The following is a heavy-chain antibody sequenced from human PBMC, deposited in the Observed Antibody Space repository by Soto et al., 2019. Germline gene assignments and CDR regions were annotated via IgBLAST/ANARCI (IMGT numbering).Heavy chain of an antibody. D-gene: IGHD3-16*01. CDR3: AASPPSQGAYFDL. CDR2: INHSGST. CDR1: GGSFSGYY. V-gene: IGHV4-34*01. Sequence: QVQLQQWGAGLLKPSETLSLTCAVYGGSFSGYYWSWIRQPPGKGLEWIGEINHSGSTNYNPSLKSRVTTSVDTSKNQCSLKLSSVTAANTAVYYFAASPPSQGAYFDLWGRGTLVTVSS. J-gene: IGHJ2*01.